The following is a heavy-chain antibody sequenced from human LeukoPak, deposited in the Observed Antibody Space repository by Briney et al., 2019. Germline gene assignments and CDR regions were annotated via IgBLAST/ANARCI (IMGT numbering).Heavy chain of an antibody. Sequence: GESLRLSCAASGFTFNNYAMNWVRQAPGKGLEWVSDIGSSGGSTFHADSVKGRFNIFRDNSKKTLYLQMNSLKDEDKAVYYCAKGWTSINYDFWGQGTLVTVSS. D-gene: IGHD3/OR15-3a*01. CDR3: AKGWTSINYDF. V-gene: IGHV3-23*01. CDR1: GFTFNNYA. J-gene: IGHJ4*02. CDR2: IGSSGGST.